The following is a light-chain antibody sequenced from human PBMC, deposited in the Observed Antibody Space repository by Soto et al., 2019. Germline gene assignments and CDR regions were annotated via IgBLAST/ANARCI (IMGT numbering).Light chain of an antibody. CDR3: QQYHNLLT. J-gene: IGKJ4*01. Sequence: DIQMTQSPSSLSASVGDRVTITCQASQDIDVYLSWYQQRPGKAPELLLYDASDLNTGVPSRFSGSGSGTHFTFTISSLQPEDIATYYCQQYHNLLTFGGGTKVEI. V-gene: IGKV1-33*01. CDR2: DAS. CDR1: QDIDVY.